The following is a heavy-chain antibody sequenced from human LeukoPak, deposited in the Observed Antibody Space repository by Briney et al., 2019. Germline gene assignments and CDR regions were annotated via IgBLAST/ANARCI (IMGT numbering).Heavy chain of an antibody. CDR2: IYWDDDK. CDR3: AHVRYYSDSSGYLADY. J-gene: IGHJ4*02. CDR1: GFSLSTSGVG. V-gene: IGHV2-5*02. Sequence: SGPTLENPTQTLTLTCTFSGFSLSTSGVGVGWIRQPPGKALEWLAFIYWDDDKRYSPSLNSRLTITKDTSKNQVVLTMTNMDPVDTATYYCAHVRYYSDSSGYLADYWGQGTQVTVSS. D-gene: IGHD3-22*01.